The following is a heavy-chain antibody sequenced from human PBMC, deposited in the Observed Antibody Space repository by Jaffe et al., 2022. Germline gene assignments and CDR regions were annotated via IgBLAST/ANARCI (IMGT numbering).Heavy chain of an antibody. CDR1: GFTFSSYW. CDR2: INSDGSST. V-gene: IGHV3-74*01. Sequence: EVQLVESGGGLVQPGGSLRLSCAASGFTFSSYWMHWVRQAPGKGLVWVSRINSDGSSTSYADSVKGRFTISRDNAKNTLYLQMNSLRAEDTAVYYCAGIAVAGTYQRSWFDPWGQGTLVTVSS. J-gene: IGHJ5*02. CDR3: AGIAVAGTYQRSWFDP. D-gene: IGHD6-19*01.